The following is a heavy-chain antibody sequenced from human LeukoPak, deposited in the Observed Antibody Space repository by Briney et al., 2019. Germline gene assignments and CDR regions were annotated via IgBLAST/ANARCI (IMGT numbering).Heavy chain of an antibody. D-gene: IGHD2-8*01. CDR1: GFSLNTSKMC. CDR3: ARTITGFCASGICYRYYFDY. Sequence: ESGPTLVNPTQTLTLTCTFSGFSLNTSKMCVSWIRQPPGKALEWLARIDWDDDKFYSTSLKTRLTISKATSKNQVVLTMTNMDPVDTATYYCARTITGFCASGICYRYYFDYWGQGALVTVSS. V-gene: IGHV2-70*17. CDR2: IDWDDDK. J-gene: IGHJ4*02.